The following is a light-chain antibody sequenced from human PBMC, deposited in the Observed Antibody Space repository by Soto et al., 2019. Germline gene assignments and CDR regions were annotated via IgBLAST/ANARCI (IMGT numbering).Light chain of an antibody. CDR1: QSVSSNY. V-gene: IGKV3-20*01. CDR3: QVYDASPMYT. Sequence: EIVLTQSPGTLSLSPGERGTLSCRASQSVSSNYIAWYQQKPGQAPRLLFYGASRRATGIPDRFSGSGSGTYFTLTISRLEPEDFAVYYCQVYDASPMYTFGLGTKLEIK. CDR2: GAS. J-gene: IGKJ2*01.